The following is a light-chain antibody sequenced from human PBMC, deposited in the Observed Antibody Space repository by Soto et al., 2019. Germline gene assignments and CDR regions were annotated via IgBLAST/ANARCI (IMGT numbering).Light chain of an antibody. V-gene: IGKV3-15*01. Sequence: EILMTQSPATLPMSPGKRVILSCRASQSVSSNLAWYQQRPGQAPRLLIYGASTRATGIPARFSGSGSGTEFTLTISSLQSEDFAVYYCQQYDTWTWTFGLGTKVEIK. CDR3: QQYDTWTWT. J-gene: IGKJ1*01. CDR2: GAS. CDR1: QSVSSN.